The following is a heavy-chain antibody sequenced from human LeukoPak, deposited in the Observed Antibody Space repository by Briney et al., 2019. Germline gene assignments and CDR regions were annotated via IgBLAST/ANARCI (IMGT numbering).Heavy chain of an antibody. CDR1: GFTFSDYY. CDR3: ARGMATISPAENYFDY. Sequence: GGSLRLSCAASGFTFSDYYMSWIRQAPGKGLEWVSYISSSGSTIYYADSVKGRFTISRDNAKNSLYLQMNSLRAEDTAVYYSARGMATISPAENYFDYWGQGTLVTVSS. J-gene: IGHJ4*02. V-gene: IGHV3-11*01. CDR2: ISSSGSTI. D-gene: IGHD5-24*01.